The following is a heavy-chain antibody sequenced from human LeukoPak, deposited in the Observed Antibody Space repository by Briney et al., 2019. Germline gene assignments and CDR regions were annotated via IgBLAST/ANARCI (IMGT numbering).Heavy chain of an antibody. J-gene: IGHJ3*02. CDR1: GFSLVDFA. D-gene: IGHD1-26*01. Sequence: PGRSLRLSCAPSGFSLVDFAIHWDRHAQGGGLEWVSGISWNSGSIGYADSVKGRFTISRDNAKISLYLQMNSLRAEDMALYYCAKDGSYGAFDIWGQGTMVTVSS. V-gene: IGHV3-9*03. CDR3: AKDGSYGAFDI. CDR2: ISWNSGSI.